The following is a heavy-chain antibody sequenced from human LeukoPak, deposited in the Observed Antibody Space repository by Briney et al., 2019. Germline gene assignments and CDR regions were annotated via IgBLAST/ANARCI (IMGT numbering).Heavy chain of an antibody. CDR1: GYTLTDYY. CDR3: ARGCGTSCVKEGLRLGD. J-gene: IGHJ4*02. CDR2: IDPKSGGT. Sequence: ASVNVSCKASGYTLTDYYIHWVRQAPGQGLECMGWIDPKSGGTNYVQKFQGRVTMTRDTSSSTAYMELSSLRFDDTAVYYCARGCGTSCVKEGLRLGDWGQGTLVTVSS. D-gene: IGHD2-2*01. V-gene: IGHV1-2*02.